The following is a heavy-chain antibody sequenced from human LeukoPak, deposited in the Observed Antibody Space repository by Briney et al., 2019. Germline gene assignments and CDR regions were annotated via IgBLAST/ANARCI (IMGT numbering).Heavy chain of an antibody. CDR3: AKTPGRRGSGSYYWFDP. V-gene: IGHV3-23*01. CDR2: ISGSGGST. D-gene: IGHD3-10*01. J-gene: IGHJ5*02. CDR1: GFTFSSYA. Sequence: HAGGSLRLSCAASGFTFSSYAMRWVRQAPGKGLEWVSEISGSGGSTYYADSVKGRFTISRDNSKNTLYLQMNSLRAEDTAVYYCAKTPGRRGSGSYYWFDPWGQGTLVTVSS.